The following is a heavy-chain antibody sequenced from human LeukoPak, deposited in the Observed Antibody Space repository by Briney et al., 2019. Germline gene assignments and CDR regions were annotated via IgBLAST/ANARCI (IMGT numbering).Heavy chain of an antibody. Sequence: SQTLSLTCTVSGGSISSGDYYWSWIRQPPGKGLEWIGYIYYSGSTYYNPSLKSRVTISVDTSKNQFSLKLSSVTAADTAVYYCAGENYYDSSKIDYWGQGTLVTVSS. CDR1: GGSISSGDYY. J-gene: IGHJ4*02. CDR2: IYYSGST. D-gene: IGHD3-22*01. V-gene: IGHV4-30-4*08. CDR3: AGENYYDSSKIDY.